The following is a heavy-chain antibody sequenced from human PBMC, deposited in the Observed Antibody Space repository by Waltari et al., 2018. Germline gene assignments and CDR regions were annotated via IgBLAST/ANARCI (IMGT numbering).Heavy chain of an antibody. Sequence: QLQLQESGPGLVKPSETLSLTCTVSGGSISSSSYYWGWIRQPPGKGLEWIGSIYYSGGTYSNPSLKSRVTISVDTSKNQFSLKLSSVPAADTAVYYCASFVGSGSYYFDYWGQGTLVTVSS. CDR2: IYYSGGT. D-gene: IGHD3-10*01. J-gene: IGHJ4*02. CDR3: ASFVGSGSYYFDY. CDR1: GGSISSSSYY. V-gene: IGHV4-39*01.